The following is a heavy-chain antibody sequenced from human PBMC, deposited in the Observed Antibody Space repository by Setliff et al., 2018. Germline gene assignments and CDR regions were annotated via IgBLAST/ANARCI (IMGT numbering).Heavy chain of an antibody. D-gene: IGHD3-10*01. V-gene: IGHV3-7*01. J-gene: IGHJ4*02. Sequence: PGGSLRLSCTASGFSYSNCWVSWVRQAPGKGLEWLASVNPHASEKYYVDSVKGRFTISRDNAKNSLSLQMNSLRTEDTAVYYCFGAGTCSYWGQGTLVTVSS. CDR3: FGAGTCSY. CDR1: GFSYSNCW. CDR2: VNPHASEK.